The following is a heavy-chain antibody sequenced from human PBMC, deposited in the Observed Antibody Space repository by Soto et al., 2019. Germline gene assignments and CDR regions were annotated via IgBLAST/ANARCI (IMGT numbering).Heavy chain of an antibody. CDR3: AKGKWSAHSNSFDY. CDR2: ISSSSSTI. D-gene: IGHD2-8*01. CDR1: GFTFSSYS. J-gene: IGHJ4*02. V-gene: IGHV3-48*01. Sequence: GGSLRLSCAASGFTFSSYSMNWVRPAPGKGLEWVSYISSSSSTIYYADSVKGRFTISRDNAKNSLYLQMNSLRAEDTAVYYCAKGKWSAHSNSFDYWGQGTLVTVSS.